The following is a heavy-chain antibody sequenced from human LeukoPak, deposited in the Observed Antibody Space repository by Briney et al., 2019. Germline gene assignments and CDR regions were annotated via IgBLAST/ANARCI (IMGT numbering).Heavy chain of an antibody. D-gene: IGHD6-13*01. Sequence: GSLRLSCAASGCTFTTYGMNWVRQAPGKGLEWVSSISSSSSYIYYADSVKGRFTISRDNAKNSLYLQMNSLRAEDTAVYYCARDGAAAGTVDYWGQGTLVTVSS. V-gene: IGHV3-21*01. CDR3: ARDGAAAGTVDY. CDR1: GCTFTTYG. CDR2: ISSSSSYI. J-gene: IGHJ4*02.